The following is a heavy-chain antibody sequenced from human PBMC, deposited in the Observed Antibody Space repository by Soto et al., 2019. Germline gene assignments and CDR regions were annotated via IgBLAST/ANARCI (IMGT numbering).Heavy chain of an antibody. J-gene: IGHJ6*02. CDR1: GGSFSGYY. CDR2: INHSGST. D-gene: IGHD3-3*01. Sequence: QVQLQQWGAGLLKPSETLSLTCAVYGGSFSGYYWSWIHQPPGKGLEWIGEINHSGSTNYNPSLKSRVNLSVDTSKNQFALKLSSLTAADTAVYYCARGLEYYDIWSGNSYYDYDGMDVWDQGTTGTVSS. CDR3: ARGLEYYDIWSGNSYYDYDGMDV. V-gene: IGHV4-34*01.